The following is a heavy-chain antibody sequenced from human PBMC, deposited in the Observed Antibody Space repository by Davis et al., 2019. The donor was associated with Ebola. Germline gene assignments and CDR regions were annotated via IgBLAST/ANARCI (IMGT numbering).Heavy chain of an antibody. CDR2: IYYSGST. Sequence: MPSETLSLTCTVSGGSISSGDYYWSWIRQPPGKGLEWIGYIYYSGSTYYNPSLKSRVTISVDTSKNQFSLKLSSVTAADTAVYYCARGPSYYDYVWGSYRYRRGMDVWGQGTTVTVSS. CDR3: ARGPSYYDYVWGSYRYRRGMDV. D-gene: IGHD3-16*02. V-gene: IGHV4-30-4*01. J-gene: IGHJ6*02. CDR1: GGSISSGDYY.